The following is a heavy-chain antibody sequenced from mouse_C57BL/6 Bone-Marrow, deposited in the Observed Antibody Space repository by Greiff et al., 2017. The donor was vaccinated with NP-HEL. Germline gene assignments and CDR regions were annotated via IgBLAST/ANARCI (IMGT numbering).Heavy chain of an antibody. J-gene: IGHJ4*01. Sequence: EVQGVESGGGLVKPGGSLKLSCAASGFTFSDYGMHWVRQAPEKGLEWVAYISSGSSTIYYADTVKGRFTISRDNAKNTLFLQMTSLRSEDTAMYYCASLYSNYVDYAMDYWGQGTSVTVSS. CDR2: ISSGSSTI. CDR1: GFTFSDYG. D-gene: IGHD2-5*01. CDR3: ASLYSNYVDYAMDY. V-gene: IGHV5-17*01.